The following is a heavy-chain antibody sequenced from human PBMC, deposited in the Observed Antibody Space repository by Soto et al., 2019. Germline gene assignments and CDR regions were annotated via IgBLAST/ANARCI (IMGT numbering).Heavy chain of an antibody. V-gene: IGHV1-8*01. CDR1: GYTFTSYD. CDR2: MNPNSGNT. Sequence: VASVKVSCKASGYTFTSYDINWVRQATGQGLEWMGWMNPNSGNTGYAQKFQGRVTMTRNTSISTAYMELSSLRSEDTAVYYCARASSPYYDFWSGYSLLDYGMDVWGQGTTVTVSS. J-gene: IGHJ6*02. CDR3: ARASSPYYDFWSGYSLLDYGMDV. D-gene: IGHD3-3*01.